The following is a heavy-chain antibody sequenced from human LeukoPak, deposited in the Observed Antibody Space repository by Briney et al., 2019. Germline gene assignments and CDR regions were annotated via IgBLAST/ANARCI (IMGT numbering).Heavy chain of an antibody. CDR3: TRGSIVVVVAATHGEIDY. J-gene: IGHJ4*02. CDR1: GFTFGDYA. V-gene: IGHV3-49*04. Sequence: GRSLRLSCTASGFTFGDYAMSWVRQAPGKGLEWVGFIRSKAYGGTTEYAASVKGRFTISRDDSKSIAYLQMNSLKTEDTAVYYCTRGSIVVVVAATHGEIDYWGQGTLVTVSS. CDR2: IRSKAYGGTT. D-gene: IGHD2-15*01.